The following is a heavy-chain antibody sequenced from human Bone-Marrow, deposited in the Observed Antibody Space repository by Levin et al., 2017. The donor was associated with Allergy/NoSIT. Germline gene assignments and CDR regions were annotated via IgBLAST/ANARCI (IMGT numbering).Heavy chain of an antibody. D-gene: IGHD2-2*01. CDR2: IWYDENNK. CDR1: GFTFSSYG. V-gene: IGHV3-33*01. CDR3: ARGRYQLLWGDS. Sequence: GESLKISCAASGFTFSSYGMHWVRQAPGKGLEWVALIWYDENNKYYADSVKGRFTISRDNSKNTLYLQMNSLRVEDTAVYFCARGRYQLLWGDSWGQGTLVTVSS. J-gene: IGHJ5*02.